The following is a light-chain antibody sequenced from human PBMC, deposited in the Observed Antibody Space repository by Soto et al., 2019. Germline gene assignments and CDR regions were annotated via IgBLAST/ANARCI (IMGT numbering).Light chain of an antibody. CDR1: QSVADN. V-gene: IGKV3-15*01. Sequence: EVVMTQSPATLSVSPGERVTLSCRSSQSVADNLAWFQQKPGQGPRLLIYGASTRATGTPARFSGSGSETYFTITVSSLRSEDSAVYYCQQYNYWPITFGQGTRLEIK. CDR3: QQYNYWPIT. J-gene: IGKJ5*01. CDR2: GAS.